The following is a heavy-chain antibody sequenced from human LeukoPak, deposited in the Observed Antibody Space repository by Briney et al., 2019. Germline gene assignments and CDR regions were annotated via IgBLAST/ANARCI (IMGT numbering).Heavy chain of an antibody. CDR1: GYTFTSYD. Sequence: ASVKVSCKASGYTFTSYDINWVRQATGQGLEWMGWMNPNSGNTGYAQKFQGRVTMTRNTSISTAYMELSSLRSEDTAVYYCARVRYCSSTSCSYPFDYWGQGTLVTVSS. CDR3: ARVRYCSSTSCSYPFDY. V-gene: IGHV1-8*01. CDR2: MNPNSGNT. D-gene: IGHD2-2*01. J-gene: IGHJ4*02.